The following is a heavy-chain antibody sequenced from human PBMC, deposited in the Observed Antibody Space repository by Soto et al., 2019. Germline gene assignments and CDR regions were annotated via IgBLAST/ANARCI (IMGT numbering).Heavy chain of an antibody. D-gene: IGHD3-16*01. Sequence: GGSLILSCAASGFTFSSDAMHRVRQAPGKGLEWVAVISYDGSNKYYADSVKGRFTISRDNSKNTLYLQMNSLRAEDTAVYYCARDRGESDLFDYWGQGTLVSVSS. J-gene: IGHJ4*02. V-gene: IGHV3-30-3*01. CDR1: GFTFSSDA. CDR3: ARDRGESDLFDY. CDR2: ISYDGSNK.